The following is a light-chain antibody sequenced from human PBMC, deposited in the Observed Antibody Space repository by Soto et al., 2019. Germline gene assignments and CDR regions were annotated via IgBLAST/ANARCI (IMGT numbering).Light chain of an antibody. CDR2: WAS. CDR3: QQYYSAPYT. CDR1: QSVLSSSNNMNY. Sequence: DIVMTQSPDSLAVSLGERATINCKSSQSVLSSSNNMNYLTWFQQMPGQPPRLLIYWASTRESGVPDRFSGSGSGTDFTLTISSLQAEDVAVYSCQQYYSAPYTFGQGTKLEIK. V-gene: IGKV4-1*01. J-gene: IGKJ2*01.